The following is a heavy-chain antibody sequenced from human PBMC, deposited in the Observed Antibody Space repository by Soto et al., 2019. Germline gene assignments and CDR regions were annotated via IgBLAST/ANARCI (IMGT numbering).Heavy chain of an antibody. J-gene: IGHJ3*02. CDR1: GGSITSGGYS. V-gene: IGHV4-30-2*01. D-gene: IGHD2-21*01. Sequence: QMQLQESGSGLVKPSQTLSLTCAVSGGSITSGGYSWSWIRQPPGKGLEWIGYVYHSASTFYNTSLDIRVSISLNRSKIFFYLKLRSVTAADSAVYYCARRDLLGAFDIWGQGSMVPGSS. CDR2: VYHSAST. CDR3: ARRDLLGAFDI.